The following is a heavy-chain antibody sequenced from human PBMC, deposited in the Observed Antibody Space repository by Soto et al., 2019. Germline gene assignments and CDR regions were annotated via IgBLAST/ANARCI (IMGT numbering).Heavy chain of an antibody. CDR2: IWYDGSNK. CDR3: ARDARYYDILTGYQRYGMDV. J-gene: IGHJ6*02. V-gene: IGHV3-33*01. CDR1: GFTFSSYG. Sequence: GGSLRLSCAASGFTFSSYGMHWVRQAPGKGLEWVAVIWYDGSNKYYADSVKGRFTISRDNSKNTLYLQMNSLRAEDTAVYYCARDARYYDILTGYQRYGMDVWGQGTTVTVSS. D-gene: IGHD3-9*01.